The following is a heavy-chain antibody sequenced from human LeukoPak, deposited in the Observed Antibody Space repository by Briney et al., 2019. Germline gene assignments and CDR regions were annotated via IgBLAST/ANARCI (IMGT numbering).Heavy chain of an antibody. J-gene: IGHJ4*02. D-gene: IGHD6-13*01. Sequence: SETLALTCTVSGGSISSYYWSWIRQPAGKGLEWIGRIYTSGSTNYNPSLKSRVTISVDTSKNQFSLKLSSVTAADTAVYYCGRDRHEDSGGWYVGYWGQGTLVTVSS. CDR3: GRDRHEDSGGWYVGY. V-gene: IGHV4-4*07. CDR1: GGSISSYY. CDR2: IYTSGST.